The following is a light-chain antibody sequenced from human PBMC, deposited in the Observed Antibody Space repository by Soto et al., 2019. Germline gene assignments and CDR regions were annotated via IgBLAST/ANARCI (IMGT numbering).Light chain of an antibody. CDR3: QRRSNWPPN. J-gene: IGKJ5*01. V-gene: IGKV3-11*01. CDR1: QSVSSY. Sequence: EIVLTQSPATLSLSPGERDTLACRASQSVSSYLAWYQQKPGQAPRLLISDASNRATGIPARFSGSGSGADFTLTISSLEPEDFAVYYCQRRSNWPPNFGQGTRLELK. CDR2: DAS.